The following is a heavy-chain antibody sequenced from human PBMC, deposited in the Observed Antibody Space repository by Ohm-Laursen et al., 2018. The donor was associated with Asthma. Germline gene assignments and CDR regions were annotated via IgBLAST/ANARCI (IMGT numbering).Heavy chain of an antibody. CDR2: ISTASTFI. V-gene: IGHV3-21*01. CDR3: ARIGPEWELPGREYSLHH. J-gene: IGHJ1*01. D-gene: IGHD1-26*01. Sequence: GSLRLSCAASGYTFSRYSIHWGRQIPGKGLEWVASISTASTFIYYADSVRGRFTTSRDNAKNSVYLQMNSLRAEDTALYYCARIGPEWELPGREYSLHHWGQGTQVTVSS. CDR1: GYTFSRYS.